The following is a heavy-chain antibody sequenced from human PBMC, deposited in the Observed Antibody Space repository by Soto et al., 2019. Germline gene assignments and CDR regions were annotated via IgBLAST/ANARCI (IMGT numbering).Heavy chain of an antibody. CDR3: SKEPRKGVFWRGH. V-gene: IGHV3-30*18. Sequence: PGGSLRLSCEASGFTFSSFGMVWVRQAPGKGLECVAIISYDGSTKYYGDSVKGRFTISRDNSKNTLYVQMNNLRPEDTAVYFCSKEPRKGVFWRGHWGQGTLVTVSS. CDR1: GFTFSSFG. CDR2: ISYDGSTK. J-gene: IGHJ4*02. D-gene: IGHD3-3*01.